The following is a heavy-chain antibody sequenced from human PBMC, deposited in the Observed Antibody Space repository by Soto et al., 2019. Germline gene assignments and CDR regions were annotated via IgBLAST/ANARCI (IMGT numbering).Heavy chain of an antibody. Sequence: ASETLSLTCDVYGGPFSGYYWSWIRQPPGKGLEWSGYIYYSGSTNYNPSLKSRVTISVDTSKNQFSLKLSSVTAADTAVYYCARGGRVVPAAVRRFYFDYWGQGTLVTVSS. V-gene: IGHV4-59*01. CDR1: GGPFSGYY. CDR2: IYYSGST. CDR3: ARGGRVVPAAVRRFYFDY. D-gene: IGHD2-2*01. J-gene: IGHJ4*02.